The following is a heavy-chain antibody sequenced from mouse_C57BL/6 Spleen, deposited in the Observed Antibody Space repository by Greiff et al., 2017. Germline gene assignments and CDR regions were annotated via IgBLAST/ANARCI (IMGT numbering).Heavy chain of an antibody. V-gene: IGHV1-80*01. CDR1: GYAFSSYW. CDR2: IYPGDGDT. Sequence: QVQLQQSGAELVKPGASVKISCKASGYAFSSYWMNWVKQRPGKGLEWIGQIYPGDGDTNYNGKVKGKATLTADKSSSTAYMQLSSLTSEDSAVYFCASEVDGYYPACFAYWGQGTLVTVS. J-gene: IGHJ3*01. D-gene: IGHD2-3*01. CDR3: ASEVDGYYPACFAY.